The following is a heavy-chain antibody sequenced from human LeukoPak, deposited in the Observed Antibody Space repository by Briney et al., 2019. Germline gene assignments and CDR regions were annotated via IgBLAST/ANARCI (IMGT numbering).Heavy chain of an antibody. V-gene: IGHV3-9*01. CDR3: AKDEGGNWFDP. Sequence: GRSLRLSCAASGFTFDDYAMHWVRQAPGKGLEWVSGISWNSGSIGYADSVKGRFTISRDNAKNSQYLQMNSLRAEDTALYYCAKDEGGNWFDPWGQGTLVTVSS. CDR2: ISWNSGSI. D-gene: IGHD3-16*01. CDR1: GFTFDDYA. J-gene: IGHJ5*02.